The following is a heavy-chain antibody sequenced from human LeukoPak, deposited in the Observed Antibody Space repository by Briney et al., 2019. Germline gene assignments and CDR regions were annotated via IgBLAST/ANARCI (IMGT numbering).Heavy chain of an antibody. D-gene: IGHD3-10*01. CDR3: ARGGITMVRGVIIPYYFDY. J-gene: IGHJ4*02. CDR2: IYQSGGA. V-gene: IGHV4-38-2*02. Sequence: PSETLSLTCSVSGYSISSGYYWGWSRQPPGMGLEWIGSIYQSGGAFYNPSLKSRVTISVDTSKNEFSLKLTSVTAADTAVYYCARGGITMVRGVIIPYYFDYWGQGTLVTVSS. CDR1: GYSISSGYY.